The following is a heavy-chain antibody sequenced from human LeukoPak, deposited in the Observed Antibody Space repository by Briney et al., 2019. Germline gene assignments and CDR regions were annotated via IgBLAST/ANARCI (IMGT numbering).Heavy chain of an antibody. CDR1: GGSLSSYY. CDR3: AGWMDWFPIY. V-gene: IGHV4-59*08. J-gene: IGHJ4*02. Sequence: SETLSLTCTVSGGSLSSYYWSWIRQPPGEGLEWIGHIYYTVDIIYNTSLQSRVTISLHATKNNFPLILSSLACAATAVYYCAGWMDWFPIYWGQGSLVTVSS. D-gene: IGHD3/OR15-3a*01. CDR2: IYYTVDI.